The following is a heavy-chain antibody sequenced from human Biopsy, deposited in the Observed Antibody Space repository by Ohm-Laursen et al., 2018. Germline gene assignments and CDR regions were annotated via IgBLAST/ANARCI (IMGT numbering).Heavy chain of an antibody. CDR1: GGSFSGYY. V-gene: IGHV4-34*01. D-gene: IGHD3-10*01. J-gene: IGHJ5*02. CDR2: INDSGRT. CDR3: ARGTNYYGSGRNRHWFDP. Sequence: SETLSLTCGVYGGSFSGYYCSWIRQPPGKGLEWIGEINDSGRTNYNPSLGSRFTFSVDTSKNQFPRKLISGTAADTAVYYCARGTNYYGSGRNRHWFDPWGQGTQVTVSS.